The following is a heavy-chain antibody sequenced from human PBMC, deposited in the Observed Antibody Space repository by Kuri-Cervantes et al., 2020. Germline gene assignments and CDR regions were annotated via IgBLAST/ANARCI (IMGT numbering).Heavy chain of an antibody. CDR3: ARDFHGDYLIVPGAPSYGMGV. CDR1: GYTFTSYD. V-gene: IGHV1-8*01. J-gene: IGHJ6*02. D-gene: IGHD4-17*01. CDR2: MNPNSGNT. Sequence: ASVKVSCKASGYTFTSYDINWVRQATGQGLEWMGWMNPNSGNTGYAQKFQGRVTMTRNTSISTAYMELNSLRAEDTAVYYCARDFHGDYLIVPGAPSYGMGVWGQGTTVTVSS.